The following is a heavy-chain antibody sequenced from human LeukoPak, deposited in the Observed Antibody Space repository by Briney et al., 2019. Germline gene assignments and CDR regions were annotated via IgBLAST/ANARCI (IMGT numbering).Heavy chain of an antibody. CDR2: IIPIFGTA. CDR1: GGTFSSYA. D-gene: IGHD4-17*01. V-gene: IGHV1-69*13. CDR3: ARVGLDYGDYIYYYGMDV. Sequence: GASVKVSCKASGGTFSSYAISWVRQAPGQGLEWMEGIIPIFGTANYAQKFQGRVTITADESTSTAYVELSSLRSEDTAVYYCARVGLDYGDYIYYYGMDVWGKGTTVTVSS. J-gene: IGHJ6*04.